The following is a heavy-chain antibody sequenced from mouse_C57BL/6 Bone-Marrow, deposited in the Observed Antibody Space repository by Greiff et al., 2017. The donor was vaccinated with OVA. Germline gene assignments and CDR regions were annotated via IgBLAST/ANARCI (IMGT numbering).Heavy chain of an antibody. J-gene: IGHJ1*03. CDR1: GYAFRSSW. D-gene: IGHD1-1*01. Sequence: VQLQQSGPELVKPGASVKISCKASGYAFRSSWMNWVKQRPGKGLEWIGRIYPGDGDTNYNGQFKGKATLTATKSSSTAYMQLSSLTFEDSAVYYCARIAVYYHGSSYGYFDVWGTGTTVTVSS. V-gene: IGHV1-82*01. CDR3: ARIAVYYHGSSYGYFDV. CDR2: IYPGDGDT.